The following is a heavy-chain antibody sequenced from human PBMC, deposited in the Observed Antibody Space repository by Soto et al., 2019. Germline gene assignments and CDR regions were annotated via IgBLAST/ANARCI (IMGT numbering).Heavy chain of an antibody. J-gene: IGHJ6*02. CDR2: IIPIFGTV. CDR3: AKGAVAGTPTSYYYYGMDV. V-gene: IGHV1-69*12. CDR1: GGTFRTYA. D-gene: IGHD6-19*01. Sequence: QVQLLQSGAEVKKPGYSVRVSCEASGGTFRTYAISWVRQAPGQGLEWKGEIIPIFGTVNYAQKFQGRVTITADESTTTVYMDLRSLRSEDTAVYYCAKGAVAGTPTSYYYYGMDVWGQGTTVTVSS.